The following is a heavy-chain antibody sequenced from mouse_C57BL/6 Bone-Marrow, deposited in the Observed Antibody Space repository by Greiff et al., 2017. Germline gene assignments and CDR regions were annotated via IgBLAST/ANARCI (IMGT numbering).Heavy chain of an antibody. CDR2: IYPGDGDT. J-gene: IGHJ3*01. CDR3: ARIWSFAY. D-gene: IGHD1-1*02. Sequence: QVLLQQSGPELVKPGASVKISCKASGYAFSSSWMNWVKQRPGKGLEWIGRIYPGDGDTNYNGKFKGKATLTADKSSSTAYMQLSSLTSEDSAVYFCARIWSFAYWGQGTLVTVSA. CDR1: GYAFSSSW. V-gene: IGHV1-82*01.